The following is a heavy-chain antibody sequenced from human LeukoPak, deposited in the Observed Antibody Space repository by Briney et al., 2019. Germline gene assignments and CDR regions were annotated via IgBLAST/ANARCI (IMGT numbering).Heavy chain of an antibody. D-gene: IGHD3-9*01. CDR3: TRYRLPRLSYYDILTGYQAQSPFDY. CDR1: GFTFGDYA. V-gene: IGHV3-49*03. Sequence: GGSLRLSCTASGFTFGDYAMSWFRQAPGKGLEWVGFIRSKAYGGTTEYAASVKGRFTISRDDSKSIAYLQMNSLKTEDTAVYYCTRYRLPRLSYYDILTGYQAQSPFDYWSQGTLVTVSS. J-gene: IGHJ4*02. CDR2: IRSKAYGGTT.